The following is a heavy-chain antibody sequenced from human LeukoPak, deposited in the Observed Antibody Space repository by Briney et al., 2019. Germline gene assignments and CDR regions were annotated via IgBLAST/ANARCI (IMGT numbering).Heavy chain of an antibody. CDR1: GFTFSDSS. Sequence: GGSLRLSCTASGFTFSDSSMNWVRQAPGKGLKWLSYISSSSTTIYYADSVKGRFTISRDDAKNSLYLQMNSLRAEDTAVYYCARNLNTADDYWGQGILVTVSS. CDR3: ARNLNTADDY. CDR2: ISSSSTTI. V-gene: IGHV3-48*01. J-gene: IGHJ4*02. D-gene: IGHD5-18*01.